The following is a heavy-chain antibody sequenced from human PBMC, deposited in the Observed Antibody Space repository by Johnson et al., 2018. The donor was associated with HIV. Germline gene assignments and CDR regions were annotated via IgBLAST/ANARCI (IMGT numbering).Heavy chain of an antibody. CDR2: SKSKTDGGTT. CDR1: GFTFYNAW. D-gene: IGHD3-9*01. CDR3: AKDSELRYFDWLHDAFDI. V-gene: IGHV3-15*01. Sequence: VQLVESGGGLVKPVGSLRLSCVASGFTFYNAWMSWVRQAPGKGLEWVGRSKSKTDGGTTDYAAPVKGRFTISRDDSKNTLYLQMNSLKTEDKGVYYCAKDSELRYFDWLHDAFDIWGQGTMVTVSS. J-gene: IGHJ3*02.